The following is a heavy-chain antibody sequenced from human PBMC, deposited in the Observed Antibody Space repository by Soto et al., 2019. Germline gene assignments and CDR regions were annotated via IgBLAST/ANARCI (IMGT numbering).Heavy chain of an antibody. D-gene: IGHD1-26*01. CDR1: GFTFSSYG. J-gene: IGHJ6*02. Sequence: QVQLVESGGGVVQPGRSLRLSCAASGFTFSSYGMHWVRQAPGKGLEWVAVIWYDGSNKYYADSVKGRFTISRDNSKNTLYLQINSLRAEDTAVYYCARAKSGSYSHYYYYGMDVWGQGTTVTVSS. CDR3: ARAKSGSYSHYYYYGMDV. V-gene: IGHV3-33*01. CDR2: IWYDGSNK.